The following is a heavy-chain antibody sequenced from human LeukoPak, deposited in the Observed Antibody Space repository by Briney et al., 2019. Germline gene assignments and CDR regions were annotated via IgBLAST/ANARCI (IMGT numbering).Heavy chain of an antibody. CDR3: ARLGRFCGGDCYPSATGFFDY. CDR2: IYPGDSDT. Sequence: GESLKISCKGSGYSFTSYWIGWVRQMPGKGLEWMGTIYPGDSDTRYSPSFQGQVTISADKSISTAYLQWSSLKASDTAMYYCARLGRFCGGDCYPSATGFFDYWGQGTLVTVSS. J-gene: IGHJ4*02. CDR1: GYSFTSYW. D-gene: IGHD2-21*02. V-gene: IGHV5-51*01.